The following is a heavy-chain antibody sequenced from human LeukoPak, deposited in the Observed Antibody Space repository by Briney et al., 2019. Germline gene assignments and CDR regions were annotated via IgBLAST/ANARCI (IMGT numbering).Heavy chain of an antibody. CDR3: ARGAAAAPNWFDP. D-gene: IGHD6-13*01. V-gene: IGHV3-74*01. CDR1: EFTFSSYW. CDR2: INSDGSST. J-gene: IGHJ5*02. Sequence: GGPLRLSCADSEFTFSSYWMHWVRQAPGKGLVWVSRINSDGSSTSYADSVKGRFTISRDNAKNTLYLQMNNLRAEDTAVYYCARGAAAAPNWFDPWGQGTLVTVSS.